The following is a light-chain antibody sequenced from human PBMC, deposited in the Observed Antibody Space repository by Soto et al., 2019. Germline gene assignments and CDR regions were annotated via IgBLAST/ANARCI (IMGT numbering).Light chain of an antibody. CDR1: QSVAGY. CDR2: DSS. Sequence: ELVLTQSPATLSLSPGESATLSCRASQSVAGYLAWYQQKPGQGPRLLIYDSSTRATGTPARFRGSGSGTDFVLTISRREPEDFAIDICQHRSNWRMYTFGQGTKLEIK. V-gene: IGKV3-11*01. J-gene: IGKJ2*01. CDR3: QHRSNWRMYT.